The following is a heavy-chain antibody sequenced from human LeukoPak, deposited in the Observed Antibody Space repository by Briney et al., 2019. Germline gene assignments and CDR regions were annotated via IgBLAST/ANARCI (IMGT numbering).Heavy chain of an antibody. CDR1: GYTFSSYY. D-gene: IGHD1-26*01. CDR3: ARRGGPYAFDI. CDR2: ISPSDGST. Sequence: ASVTVSCKASGYTFSSYYMHWVRQAPGQGLEWMGIISPSDGSTSYAQKFQGRVTMTRDTSTSTVYMELSSLRSEDTAVYYCARRGGPYAFDIWGQGTMVTVSS. V-gene: IGHV1-46*01. J-gene: IGHJ3*02.